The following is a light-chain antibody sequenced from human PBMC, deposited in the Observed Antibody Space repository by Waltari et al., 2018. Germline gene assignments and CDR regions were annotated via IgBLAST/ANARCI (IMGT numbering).Light chain of an antibody. CDR2: DAS. V-gene: IGKV1-33*01. J-gene: IGKJ3*01. CDR1: QDVRSY. Sequence: DIQMTQSPSSLSASVGDRVTLTFQASQDVRSYLNWYQQKPGKVPNLLIYDASNLETGVPPRFSGGGSGRDFTLTISSLQPEDIGTYYCQHYHIFPYSFGPGTTVDMK. CDR3: QHYHIFPYS.